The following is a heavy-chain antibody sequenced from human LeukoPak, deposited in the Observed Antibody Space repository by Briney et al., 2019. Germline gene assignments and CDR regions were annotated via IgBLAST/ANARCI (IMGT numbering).Heavy chain of an antibody. J-gene: IGHJ5*02. D-gene: IGHD2-21*02. CDR2: ISGSGGST. CDR3: AKGGNFVVVTANPRFDP. V-gene: IGHV3-23*01. CDR1: GFTFSSYA. Sequence: PGGSLRLSCAASGFTFSSYAMSWVRPAPGKGLEWVSAISGSGGSTYYADSVKGRFTISRENSKNTLYLQMNSLRAEDTAVYYCAKGGNFVVVTANPRFDPWGQGTLVTVSS.